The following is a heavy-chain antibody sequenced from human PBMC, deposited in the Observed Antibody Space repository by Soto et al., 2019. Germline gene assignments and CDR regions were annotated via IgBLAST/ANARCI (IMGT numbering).Heavy chain of an antibody. V-gene: IGHV3-30-3*01. CDR3: ARDREGGWLVISQYFGY. CDR2: ISYDGSNK. Sequence: QVQLVESGGGVVQPGRSLRLSCAASGFTVSSYAMHWVRQAPGKGLEWVAVISYDGSNKYYADSVKGRFTISRDNSKNQLYLQMNSLRAEDTAVYYCARDREGGWLVISQYFGYWGQGTLVTVSS. CDR1: GFTVSSYA. D-gene: IGHD6-19*01. J-gene: IGHJ4*02.